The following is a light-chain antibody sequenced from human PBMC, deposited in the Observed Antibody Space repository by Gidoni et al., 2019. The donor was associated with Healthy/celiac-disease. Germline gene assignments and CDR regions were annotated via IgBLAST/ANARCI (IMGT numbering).Light chain of an antibody. J-gene: IGKJ3*01. V-gene: IGKV3-20*01. CDR2: VAS. CDR1: QRLSSSY. CDR3: QQYGSSPIT. Sequence: EIGLTPSPGTLSLSPGERATLSCSASQRLSSSYLAWYQQKPGQAPRLLIYVASSRSTGIPARFSGIGSGPDFTLTISRLQPEDFSVYYCQQYGSSPITFGHGTKVDIK.